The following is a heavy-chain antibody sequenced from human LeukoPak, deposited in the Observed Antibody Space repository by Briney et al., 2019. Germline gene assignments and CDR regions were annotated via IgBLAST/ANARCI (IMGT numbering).Heavy chain of an antibody. V-gene: IGHV1-18*01. D-gene: IGHD2-8*01. CDR3: ARIYCTNGVCYKTNWFDP. Sequence: GASVKVSCKSSGHTFTSYGIRWVRQAPGQGLEWMGWISAYNGNTNYAQKLQGRVTMTTDTSTSTAYMELRSLRSDDTAVYYCARIYCTNGVCYKTNWFDPWGQGTLVTVSS. CDR2: ISAYNGNT. CDR1: GHTFTSYG. J-gene: IGHJ5*02.